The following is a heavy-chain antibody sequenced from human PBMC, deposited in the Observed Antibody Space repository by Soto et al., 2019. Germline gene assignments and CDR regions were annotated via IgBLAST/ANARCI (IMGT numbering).Heavy chain of an antibody. CDR3: ARGTREGWYFDL. V-gene: IGHV4-34*12. CDR2: IIHSGSA. CDR1: SGSFSGYY. J-gene: IGHJ2*01. Sequence: QVQLQPWGAGRLKPSETLSITCAVNSGSFSGYYWSWIRQPPGKGLEWVGEIIHSGSANYNPSHKSRVTISGDKSKNQFSLKLSSVTVADTAVYYCARGTREGWYFDLWGRGTLVTVSS.